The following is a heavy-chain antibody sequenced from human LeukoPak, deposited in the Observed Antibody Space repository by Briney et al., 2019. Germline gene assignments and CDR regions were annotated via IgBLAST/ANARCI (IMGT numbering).Heavy chain of an antibody. CDR3: AKEAVAGMEFDY. J-gene: IGHJ4*02. CDR1: GFTFSSYG. Sequence: PGGSLRLSCAASGFTFSSYGMHWVRQAPGKGLEWVAFIRYDGSNKYYADSVKGRFTISRDNSKNTLSLQMNSLRAEDTAVYYCAKEAVAGMEFDYWGQGTLVTASS. D-gene: IGHD6-19*01. CDR2: IRYDGSNK. V-gene: IGHV3-30*02.